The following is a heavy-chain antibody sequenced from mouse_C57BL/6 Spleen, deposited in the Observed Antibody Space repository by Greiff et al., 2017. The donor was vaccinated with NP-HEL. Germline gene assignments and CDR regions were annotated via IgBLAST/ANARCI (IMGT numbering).Heavy chain of an antibody. J-gene: IGHJ2*01. Sequence: VQLQQSGPELVKPGASVKISCKASGYAFSSSWMNWVKQRPGKGLEWIGRIYPGDGDTNYNGKFKGKATLTADKSSSTAYMQLSSLTSEDSAVYFCARSYYYGSSRDFDYWGQGTTLTVSS. CDR1: GYAFSSSW. CDR2: IYPGDGDT. D-gene: IGHD1-1*01. CDR3: ARSYYYGSSRDFDY. V-gene: IGHV1-82*01.